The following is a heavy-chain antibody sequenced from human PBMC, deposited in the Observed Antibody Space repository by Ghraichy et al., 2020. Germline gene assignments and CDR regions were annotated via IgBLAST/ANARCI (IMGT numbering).Heavy chain of an antibody. CDR3: ARDLGSSGSYYYHGTHDAFDI. D-gene: IGHD3-10*01. CDR1: GGTFSSYA. V-gene: IGHV1-69*13. CDR2: IIPIFGTA. J-gene: IGHJ3*02. Sequence: SVKVSCKASGGTFSSYAISWVRQAPGQGLEWMGGIIPIFGTANYAQKFQGRVTITADESTSTAYMELSSLRSEDTAVYYCARDLGSSGSYYYHGTHDAFDIWGQGTMVTVSS.